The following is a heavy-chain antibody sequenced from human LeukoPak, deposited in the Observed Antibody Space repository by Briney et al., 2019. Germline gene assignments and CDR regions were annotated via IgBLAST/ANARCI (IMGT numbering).Heavy chain of an antibody. CDR2: ISGSGGST. CDR1: GFTFSSYA. D-gene: IGHD6-19*01. CDR3: AKELSSGSLPYFDY. J-gene: IGHJ4*02. V-gene: IGHV3-23*01. Sequence: PGGSLRLSCAASGFTFSSYAMSWVRQAPGKGLEWVSAISGSGGSTYYADSVKGRFTISRDNSKNTLYLQIHSLRAEEAAIYYCAKELSSGSLPYFDYWGQGTLVTVSS.